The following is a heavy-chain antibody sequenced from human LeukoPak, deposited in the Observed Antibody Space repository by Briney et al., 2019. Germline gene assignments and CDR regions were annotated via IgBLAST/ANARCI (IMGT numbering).Heavy chain of an antibody. J-gene: IGHJ4*02. V-gene: IGHV4-34*01. CDR1: GGSFSGYY. Sequence: SETLSLTCAVYGGSFSGYYWTWIRQPPGKGLEWIGEVNHGGSSNYNPSLKSRLTISVDTSKNQFSLNLSSVTAADTAVYYCARIIGLRYFDWLFTGNDYWGQGTLVTVSS. CDR3: ARIIGLRYFDWLFTGNDY. CDR2: VNHGGSS. D-gene: IGHD3-9*01.